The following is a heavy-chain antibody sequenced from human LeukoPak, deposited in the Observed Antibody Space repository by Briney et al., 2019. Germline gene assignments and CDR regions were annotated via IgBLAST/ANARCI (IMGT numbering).Heavy chain of an antibody. CDR1: GFTFSNYE. CDR3: ARDYGGSSPFDY. V-gene: IGHV3-48*03. J-gene: IGHJ4*02. CDR2: ISSSGSDI. Sequence: GGSLRLSCAASGFTFSNYEMHWVRQAPGKGLEWVSYISSSGSDIYYADSVKGRFTISRDNAKNSLYLHMNSLRGEDTAVYYCARDYGGSSPFDYWGQGTLVTVSS. D-gene: IGHD4-23*01.